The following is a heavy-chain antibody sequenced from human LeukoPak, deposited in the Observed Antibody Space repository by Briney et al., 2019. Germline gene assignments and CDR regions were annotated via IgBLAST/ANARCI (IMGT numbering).Heavy chain of an antibody. D-gene: IGHD3-10*01. CDR1: GCTISGGGYY. Sequence: TSQTLSLTCTVSGCTISGGGYYWSWIRQHPGKGLEGIGNIYYSGGTYYNPYLTSRVTISVDTSKNKFSLKLTSVHAADTAVYYCAREKYYYYGSGTMGVDYWGQGTLVTVSS. J-gene: IGHJ4*02. V-gene: IGHV4-31*03. CDR2: IYYSGGT. CDR3: AREKYYYYGSGTMGVDY.